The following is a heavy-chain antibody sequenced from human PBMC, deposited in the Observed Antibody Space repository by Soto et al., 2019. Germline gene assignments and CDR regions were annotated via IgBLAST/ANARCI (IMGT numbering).Heavy chain of an antibody. CDR2: IYYSGST. CDR3: ARHIPITMVLLGWFVP. D-gene: IGHD3-10*01. J-gene: IGHJ5*02. Sequence: SETLSLTCTVSGGSISSGGYYWSWIRQHPGKGLEWIGYIYYSGSTNYNPSLKSRVTISVDTSKNQFSLKLSSVTAADTAVYYCARHIPITMVLLGWFVPWGQGTLVTVSS. V-gene: IGHV4-61*08. CDR1: GGSISSGGYY.